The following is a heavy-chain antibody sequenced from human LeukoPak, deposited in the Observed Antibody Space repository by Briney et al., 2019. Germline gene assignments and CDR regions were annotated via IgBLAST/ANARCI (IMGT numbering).Heavy chain of an antibody. CDR1: GYTFTSYY. Sequence: ASVKVSCKASGYTFTSYYMHWVRQAPGQGLGWMGIINPSGGSTSYAQKFQGRVTMTRDTCTSTVYMELSSLRSEDTAVYYCARDGFGNGVLRYFDWLFQYYYGMDVWGQGTTVTVSS. V-gene: IGHV1-46*01. CDR2: INPSGGST. D-gene: IGHD3-9*01. J-gene: IGHJ6*02. CDR3: ARDGFGNGVLRYFDWLFQYYYGMDV.